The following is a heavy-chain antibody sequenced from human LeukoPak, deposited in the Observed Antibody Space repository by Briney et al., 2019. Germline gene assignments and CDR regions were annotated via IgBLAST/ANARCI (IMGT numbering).Heavy chain of an antibody. Sequence: ASVKVSCKASGYTFTGYYMHWVRQAPGQGLEWMGGIIPIFGTANYAQKFQGRVTITADESTSTAYMELSSLRSEDTAVYYCARGSGTGDIVVVPAVFDYWGQGTLVTVSS. CDR3: ARGSGTGDIVVVPAVFDY. D-gene: IGHD2-2*01. CDR1: GYTFTGYY. J-gene: IGHJ4*02. V-gene: IGHV1-69*13. CDR2: IIPIFGTA.